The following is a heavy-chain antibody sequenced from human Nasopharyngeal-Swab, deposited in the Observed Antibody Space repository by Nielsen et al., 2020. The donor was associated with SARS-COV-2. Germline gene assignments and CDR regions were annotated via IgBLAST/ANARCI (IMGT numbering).Heavy chain of an antibody. CDR3: ARAWGTMGPAFDY. V-gene: IGHV3-53*01. D-gene: IGHD3-10*01. CDR1: GFTVSSNY. CDR2: IYNGGST. Sequence: GESLKISCAASGFTVSSNYMSWVRQAPGKGLEWVSVIYNGGSTYYADSVKGRFTISRDNSKNTLYLQMNSLRAEDTAVYYCARAWGTMGPAFDYWGQGTLVTVSS. J-gene: IGHJ4*02.